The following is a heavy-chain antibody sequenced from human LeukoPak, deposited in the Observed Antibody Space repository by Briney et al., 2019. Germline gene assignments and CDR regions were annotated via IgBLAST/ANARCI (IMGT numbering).Heavy chain of an antibody. J-gene: IGHJ4*02. D-gene: IGHD3-9*01. CDR3: AILLYYDILTGYYSHFDY. V-gene: IGHV1-2*02. CDR2: INPNSGGT. CDR1: GYTFTGYY. Sequence: ASVKVSCKASGYTFTGYYMHWVRQAPGQGLEWMGWINPNSGGTNYAQKFQGRVTMTRDTSISTAYMELSRLRSDDTAVYYCAILLYYDILTGYYSHFDYWGQGTWSPSPQ.